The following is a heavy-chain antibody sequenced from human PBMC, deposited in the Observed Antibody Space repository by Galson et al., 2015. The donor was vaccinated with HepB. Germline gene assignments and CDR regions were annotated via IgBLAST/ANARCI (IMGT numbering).Heavy chain of an antibody. Sequence: SVKVSCKASGGTFSSYAISWVRQAPGQGLEWMGGIIPIFGTANYAQKFQGRVTITADESTSTAYMELSSLRSEDTAVYYCASFTRYCSSTSCYQLGEFDPWGQGTLVTVSS. CDR1: GGTFSSYA. V-gene: IGHV1-69*13. CDR2: IIPIFGTA. J-gene: IGHJ5*02. D-gene: IGHD2-2*01. CDR3: ASFTRYCSSTSCYQLGEFDP.